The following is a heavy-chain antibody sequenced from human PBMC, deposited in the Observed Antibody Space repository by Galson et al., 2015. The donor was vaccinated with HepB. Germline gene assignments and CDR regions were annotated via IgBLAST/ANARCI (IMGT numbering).Heavy chain of an antibody. J-gene: IGHJ4*02. D-gene: IGHD2-21*02. V-gene: IGHV3-23*01. CDR2: ITGSGLSP. CDR3: AKDSTSDWLFDS. CDR1: GFTFNNYA. Sequence: SLRLSCAASGFTFNNYAMTWVRRAPGKGLDWVSTITGSGLSPYYADSVKGRFTISRDNSQNTLYLWMNSLRAEDTAVYYCAKDSTSDWLFDSWGQGTLATVSS.